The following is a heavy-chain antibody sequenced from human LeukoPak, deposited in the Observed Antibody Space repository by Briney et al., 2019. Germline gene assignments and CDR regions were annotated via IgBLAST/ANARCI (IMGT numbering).Heavy chain of an antibody. V-gene: IGHV4-34*01. CDR3: ARGGYYDYVWGNKPFGY. CDR2: INHSGST. D-gene: IGHD3-16*01. Sequence: SETLSLICAVYGGSFSGYYWSWIRQPPGKGLEWIGEINHSGSTNYNPSLKSRVTISVDTSKNQFSLKLSSVTAADTAVYYCARGGYYDYVWGNKPFGYWGQGTLVTVSS. CDR1: GGSFSGYY. J-gene: IGHJ4*02.